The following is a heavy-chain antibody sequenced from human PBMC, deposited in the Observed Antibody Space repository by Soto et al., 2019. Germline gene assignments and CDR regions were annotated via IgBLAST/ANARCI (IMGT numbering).Heavy chain of an antibody. CDR1: GYAFTSYG. V-gene: IGHV1-18*01. J-gene: IGHJ4*02. CDR2: ISAYNGNT. CDR3: ARDLIVGPTPPYYFDY. Sequence: QVQLVQSGAEVKKPGALVKVSCKASGYAFTSYGISWVRQAPGQGLEWMGWISAYNGNTNYAQKLEGRFTMTTDKSTSTAYMELRSLRSDDTAVYYCARDLIVGPTPPYYFDYWGQGTLVTVSS. D-gene: IGHD1-26*01.